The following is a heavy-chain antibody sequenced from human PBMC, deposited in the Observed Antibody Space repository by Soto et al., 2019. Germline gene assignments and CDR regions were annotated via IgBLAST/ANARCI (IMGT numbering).Heavy chain of an antibody. V-gene: IGHV4-39*01. Sequence: SETLSLTCTVSGGSISSSSYYWGWIRQPPGEGLEWIGSIYYSGSTYYNPSLKSRVTISVDTSKNQFSLKLSSVTAADTAVYYCARLVREDYDFWSGPSPGYFDYWGQGTLVTVSS. CDR1: GGSISSSSYY. J-gene: IGHJ4*02. CDR2: IYYSGST. CDR3: ARLVREDYDFWSGPSPGYFDY. D-gene: IGHD3-3*01.